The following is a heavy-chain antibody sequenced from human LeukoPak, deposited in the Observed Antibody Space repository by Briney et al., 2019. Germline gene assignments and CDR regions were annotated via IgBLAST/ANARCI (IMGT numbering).Heavy chain of an antibody. V-gene: IGHV3-23*01. D-gene: IGHD1-26*01. CDR3: AKGKGTGSYYYFDY. Sequence: GGSLRLSCAASGLTVSGNYMSWVRQAPGKGLEWVSAISNSGGTIHYADSVKGRFTISRDNSKNTLYLQMNSLTAEDTAVYHCAKGKGTGSYYYFDYWGQGTLVIVSS. CDR2: ISNSGGTI. CDR1: GLTVSGNY. J-gene: IGHJ4*02.